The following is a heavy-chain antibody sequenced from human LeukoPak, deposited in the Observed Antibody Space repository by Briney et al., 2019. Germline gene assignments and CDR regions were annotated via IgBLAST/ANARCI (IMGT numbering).Heavy chain of an antibody. D-gene: IGHD2/OR15-2a*01. Sequence: GGSLRLSCAPSGFTFSSFAMGWVCQAPGQGLESVSAISGSGGSTYYADSVKGRFTISRDNSKHTMYLQMNSLRAEDTAVYYWANFLSALDYWGQGTLATVSS. CDR2: ISGSGGST. CDR3: ANFLSALDY. CDR1: GFTFSSFA. J-gene: IGHJ4*02. V-gene: IGHV3-23*01.